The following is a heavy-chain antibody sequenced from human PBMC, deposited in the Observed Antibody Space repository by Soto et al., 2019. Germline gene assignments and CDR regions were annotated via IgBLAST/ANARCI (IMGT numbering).Heavy chain of an antibody. V-gene: IGHV3-30*18. J-gene: IGHJ4*02. CDR3: VKDRSDCSGGSCYNYFDY. CDR2: ISYDGSNK. D-gene: IGHD2-15*01. Sequence: QVQLVESGGGMVQPGRSLRLSCAASGFTFSSYGMHWVRQAPGKGLEWVAVISYDGSNKYYADSVKGRFTISRDNSKNTLYLQMNSLRAEDTAVYYCVKDRSDCSGGSCYNYFDYWGQGTLVTVSS. CDR1: GFTFSSYG.